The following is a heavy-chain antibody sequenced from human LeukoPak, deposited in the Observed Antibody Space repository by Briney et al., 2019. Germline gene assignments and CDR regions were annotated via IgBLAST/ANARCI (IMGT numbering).Heavy chain of an antibody. Sequence: RGSLRLSPVASGFPPTSHATSSVRHTPREGLEWVSAIYNGKTYYTDTVRGRFTISRDDSKTTVYLQMSSLRDEDTTLYYCVREAGYCAPVCLKTNWFDPWGQGTLVTVSS. J-gene: IGHJ5*02. CDR3: VREAGYCAPVCLKTNWFDP. CDR1: GFPPTSHA. V-gene: IGHV3-23*01. D-gene: IGHD2-15*01. CDR2: IYNGKT.